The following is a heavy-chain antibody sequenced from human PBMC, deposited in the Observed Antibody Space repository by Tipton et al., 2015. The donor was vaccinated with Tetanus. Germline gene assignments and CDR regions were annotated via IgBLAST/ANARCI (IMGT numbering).Heavy chain of an antibody. D-gene: IGHD4-17*01. J-gene: IGHJ4*02. CDR1: SGSSSGYY. CDR3: ARTATVTTSSLDS. Sequence: TLSLTCAVYSGSSSGYYWTWIRQPPGKGLEWIGEINHSGSTNYNPSLKSRVTISVDTSKNQFSLRFSSLTAADTAVYYCARTATVTTSSLDSWGQGTPVTVSS. CDR2: INHSGST. V-gene: IGHV4-34*01.